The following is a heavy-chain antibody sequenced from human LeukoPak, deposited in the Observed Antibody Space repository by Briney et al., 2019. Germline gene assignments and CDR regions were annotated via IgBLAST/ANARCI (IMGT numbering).Heavy chain of an antibody. D-gene: IGHD3-22*01. V-gene: IGHV3-66*01. J-gene: IGHJ4*02. CDR3: AKTGDSSGYYSSDY. Sequence: GGSLRLSCAASGFTVSSNYMSWVRQAPGKGLEWVSVIYSGGSTYYADSVKGRFTISRDNSKNTLYLQMNSLRAEDTAVYYCAKTGDSSGYYSSDYWGQGTLVTVSS. CDR1: GFTVSSNY. CDR2: IYSGGST.